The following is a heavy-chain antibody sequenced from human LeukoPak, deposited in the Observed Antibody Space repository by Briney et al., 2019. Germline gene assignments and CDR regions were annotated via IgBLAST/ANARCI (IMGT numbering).Heavy chain of an antibody. CDR3: ARDLPYGDYVDY. Sequence: GGSLRLSCAASGFTFSDYYMSWIRQAPGKGLEWVSYISSSGSTIYYADSVKGRFTISRDNAKNSLYPQMNSLRAEDTAVYYCARDLPYGDYVDYWGQGTLVTVSS. CDR1: GFTFSDYY. D-gene: IGHD4-17*01. J-gene: IGHJ4*02. CDR2: ISSSGSTI. V-gene: IGHV3-11*01.